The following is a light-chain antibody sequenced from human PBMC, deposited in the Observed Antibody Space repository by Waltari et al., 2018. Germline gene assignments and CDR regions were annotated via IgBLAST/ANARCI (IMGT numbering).Light chain of an antibody. Sequence: YTLTQPPSLSESPGRTVIISCTRSSGYILSNDVHWFQQRPGSAPTIVIYENNLRPSGVPDRFSASIDRSSNSASLTISGLKTEDEADYYCQSYDSRNLVFGGGTKVTVL. CDR1: SGYILSND. CDR2: ENN. V-gene: IGLV6-57*03. CDR3: QSYDSRNLV. J-gene: IGLJ2*01.